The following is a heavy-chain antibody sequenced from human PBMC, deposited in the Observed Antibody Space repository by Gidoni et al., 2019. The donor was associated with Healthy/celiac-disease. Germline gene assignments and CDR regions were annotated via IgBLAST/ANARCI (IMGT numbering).Heavy chain of an antibody. D-gene: IGHD4-17*01. Sequence: QVQLQQWGAGLLKPSETLSLTCAVYGGSFSGYYWSWIRQPPGKGLEWIGEINHSGSTHYNTSLKSRVTISVDTSKNQFSLKLSSVTAADTAVYYCARGHYGDYQVFDYWGQGTLVTVSS. CDR2: INHSGST. CDR3: ARGHYGDYQVFDY. V-gene: IGHV4-34*01. J-gene: IGHJ4*02. CDR1: GGSFSGYY.